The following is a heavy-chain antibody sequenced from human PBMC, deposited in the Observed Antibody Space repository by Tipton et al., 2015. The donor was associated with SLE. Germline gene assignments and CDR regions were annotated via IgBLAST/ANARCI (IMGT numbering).Heavy chain of an antibody. Sequence: SLRLSCAASGFTFSNALMTWVRQAPGKGLEWVGRIKSKTDGGTTEYAASVKGRFTISRDDSKSIAYLQMNSLKTEDTAVYYCTRDETGDPDWGQGTMVTVSS. CDR3: TRDETGDPD. D-gene: IGHD7-27*01. V-gene: IGHV3-15*01. CDR1: GFTFSNAL. CDR2: IKSKTDGGTT. J-gene: IGHJ3*01.